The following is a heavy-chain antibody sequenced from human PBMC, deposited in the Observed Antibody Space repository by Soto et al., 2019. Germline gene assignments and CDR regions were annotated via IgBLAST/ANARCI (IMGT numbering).Heavy chain of an antibody. Sequence: GGSLRLSCAASGFTFSNAWMNWVRQGPGKGLEWVGRIKSKGHGGTTDYAAPVKGRFIISRDDSENTVYLQMNSLKTDDTAVYYCAQLPYNSNFDLWGPGTLVTVSS. CDR3: AQLPYNSNFDL. D-gene: IGHD6-13*01. V-gene: IGHV3-15*01. CDR1: GFTFSNAW. CDR2: IKSKGHGGTT. J-gene: IGHJ4*02.